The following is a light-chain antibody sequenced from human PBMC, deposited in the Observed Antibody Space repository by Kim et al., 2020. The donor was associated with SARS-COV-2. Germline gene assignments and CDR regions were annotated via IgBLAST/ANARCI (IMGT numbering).Light chain of an antibody. Sequence: DIVMTQSPLSLPVTPGEPASISCRSSQSLLHSNGYNYLDWYLQKPGQSPQLLIYLGSNRASGVPDRFSGSGSGTDFTLKISRVEAEDVGVYYSMPDLQTPYTLGQGTKLAI. V-gene: IGKV2-28*01. CDR2: LGS. J-gene: IGKJ2*01. CDR1: QSLLHSNGYNY. CDR3: MPDLQTPYT.